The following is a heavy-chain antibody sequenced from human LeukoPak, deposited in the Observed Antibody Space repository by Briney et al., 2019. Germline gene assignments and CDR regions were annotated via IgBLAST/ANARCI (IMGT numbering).Heavy chain of an antibody. CDR3: AKGDYDFWSGYYIGDY. Sequence: QPGGSLRLSCAASGFTFSSYAMSWVRQAPGKGLEWVSAISGSGGSTYYADSVKGRFTISRDNSKNTLYLQMNSLRAEDTAVYYCAKGDYDFWSGYYIGDYWGQGTLVIVSS. CDR2: ISGSGGST. D-gene: IGHD3-3*01. J-gene: IGHJ4*02. CDR1: GFTFSSYA. V-gene: IGHV3-23*01.